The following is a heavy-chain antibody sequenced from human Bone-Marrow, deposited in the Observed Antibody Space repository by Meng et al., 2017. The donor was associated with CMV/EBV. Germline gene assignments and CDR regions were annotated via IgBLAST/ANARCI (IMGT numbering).Heavy chain of an antibody. D-gene: IGHD6-6*01. Sequence: GGSLRLSCAASGFTFSSYSMNWVRQAPGKGLEWVSSISSSSSYIYYADSVKGRFTISRDNAKNSLYLQMNSLRVEDTAVYYCAREGSSAAARSLDYWGQGTLVTVSS. CDR3: AREGSSAAARSLDY. CDR2: ISSSSSYI. V-gene: IGHV3-21*01. CDR1: GFTFSSYS. J-gene: IGHJ4*02.